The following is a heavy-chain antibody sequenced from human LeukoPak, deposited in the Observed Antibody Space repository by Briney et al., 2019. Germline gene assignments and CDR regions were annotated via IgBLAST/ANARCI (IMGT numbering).Heavy chain of an antibody. Sequence: GGSLRLSCAASGFTFSSYSMHWVRQAPGKGLEWVAVISYDGSKKYYADSVKGRLTISRDNSKNTLYLQMNSLRAEDTAVYYCAKALICSGGSCYSYYYYGVDVWGQGTTVTVSS. D-gene: IGHD2-15*01. CDR2: ISYDGSKK. CDR1: GFTFSSYS. CDR3: AKALICSGGSCYSYYYYGVDV. V-gene: IGHV3-30*18. J-gene: IGHJ6*02.